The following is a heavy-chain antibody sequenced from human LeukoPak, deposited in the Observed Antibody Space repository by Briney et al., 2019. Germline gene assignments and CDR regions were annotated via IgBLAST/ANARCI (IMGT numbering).Heavy chain of an antibody. CDR1: VGTFSIYA. CDR3: ARARTYYDILTGNYYYYGMDV. Sequence: SVKVSCKASVGTFSIYAISWVRQAPGQGLEWVGGVFPIFGTSNYAQKFQGRVTITADDSTSTAYMELSSLRSEDTAVYYCARARTYYDILTGNYYYYGMDVWGQGTTVTVSS. V-gene: IGHV1-69*13. D-gene: IGHD3-9*01. CDR2: VFPIFGTS. J-gene: IGHJ6*02.